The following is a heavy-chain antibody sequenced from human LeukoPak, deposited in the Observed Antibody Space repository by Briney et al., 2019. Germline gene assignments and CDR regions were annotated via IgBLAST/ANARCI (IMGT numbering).Heavy chain of an antibody. CDR3: ARFPGRNYYDSSGFDY. CDR2: ISSSSNTI. D-gene: IGHD3-22*01. Sequence: PGGSLRLSCAASGFTFSTYNMNWVRQAPGKGPEWVSYISSSSNTIYYADSVKGRFTISRDNAKNSLYLQMNSLRAEDTAVYYCARFPGRNYYDSSGFDYWGQGTLVTVSS. CDR1: GFTFSTYN. V-gene: IGHV3-48*01. J-gene: IGHJ4*02.